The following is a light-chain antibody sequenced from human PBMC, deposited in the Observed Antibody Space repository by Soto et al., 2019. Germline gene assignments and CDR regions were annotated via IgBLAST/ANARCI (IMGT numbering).Light chain of an antibody. CDR2: EVS. CDR3: SSSTSTTTWV. J-gene: IGLJ3*02. Sequence: QPVLTQPASMSGSPGQSITIPCTGTSSDVGGYNYVSWYQQRPGKAPKLMIYEVSNRPSGVSHRFSGSKSGNTASLTISGLQADDEADYYCSSSTSTTTWVFGGGTKLTVL. V-gene: IGLV2-14*01. CDR1: SSDVGGYNY.